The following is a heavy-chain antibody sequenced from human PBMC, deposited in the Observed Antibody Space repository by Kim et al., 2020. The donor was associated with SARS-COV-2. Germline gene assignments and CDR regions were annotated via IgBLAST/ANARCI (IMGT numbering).Heavy chain of an antibody. CDR2: IFHDGST. D-gene: IGHD1-1*01. V-gene: IGHV4-39*01. Sequence: SETLSLTCTVSGASISSSIYFWGWIRQPPGKGLEWIGSIFHDGSTYYNPSLKSRVTLSIDTSKNQLSLKLSSVTATDTAVYYCVRGNGGYWGQGTLVTVSS. J-gene: IGHJ4*02. CDR3: VRGNGGY. CDR1: GASISSSIYF.